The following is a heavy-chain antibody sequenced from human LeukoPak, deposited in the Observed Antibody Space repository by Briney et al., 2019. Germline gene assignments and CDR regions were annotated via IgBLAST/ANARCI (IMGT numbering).Heavy chain of an antibody. D-gene: IGHD3-22*01. CDR2: ISGSGGST. CDR3: AKVCYDSSGYLPSYYMDV. Sequence: GGSLRLSCAASGFTFSSYAMSWVRQAPGKGLEWVSAISGSGGSTYYADSVKGRFTISRDNSKNTLYLQMNSLRAEDTAVYYCAKVCYDSSGYLPSYYMDVWGKGTTVTISS. V-gene: IGHV3-23*01. CDR1: GFTFSSYA. J-gene: IGHJ6*03.